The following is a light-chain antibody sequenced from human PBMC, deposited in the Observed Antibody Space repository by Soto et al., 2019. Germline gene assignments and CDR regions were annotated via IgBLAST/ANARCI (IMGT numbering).Light chain of an antibody. CDR1: SSNIGSNT. J-gene: IGLJ2*01. Sequence: QSVLTQPPSASGTPGQRVTISCSGSSSNIGSNTVNWYQQVPRTAPKLLIYSNNQRPSGVPDRFSGSKSGTSVSLAISGLQSEVEADYYCAAWDDSLNGVVLGGGTKLTVL. CDR2: SNN. CDR3: AAWDDSLNGVV. V-gene: IGLV1-44*01.